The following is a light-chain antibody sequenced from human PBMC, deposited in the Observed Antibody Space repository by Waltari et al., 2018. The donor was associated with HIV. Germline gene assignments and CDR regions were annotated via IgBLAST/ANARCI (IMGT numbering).Light chain of an antibody. V-gene: IGKV1-5*03. Sequence: TLSASVGDRVTITCRASQSISSWLAWYQQKPGKAPKLLIYKASSLESGVPSRFSGSGSGTEFTLTISSLQPDDFATYYCQQYNSYCSFGQGTKLEIK. J-gene: IGKJ2*03. CDR2: KAS. CDR1: QSISSW. CDR3: QQYNSYCS.